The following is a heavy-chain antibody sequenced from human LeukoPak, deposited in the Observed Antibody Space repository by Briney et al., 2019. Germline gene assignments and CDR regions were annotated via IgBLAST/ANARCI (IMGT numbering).Heavy chain of an antibody. CDR3: ARARDYYDSSGYYFVYFQH. J-gene: IGHJ1*01. D-gene: IGHD3-22*01. Sequence: KHGESLKTSCKGSGYSFTSYWIGWVRQMPGKGLEWMGIIYPGDSDTRYSPSFQGQVTISADKSISTAYLQWSSLKASDTAMYYCARARDYYDSSGYYFVYFQHWGQGTLVTVSS. CDR2: IYPGDSDT. V-gene: IGHV5-51*01. CDR1: GYSFTSYW.